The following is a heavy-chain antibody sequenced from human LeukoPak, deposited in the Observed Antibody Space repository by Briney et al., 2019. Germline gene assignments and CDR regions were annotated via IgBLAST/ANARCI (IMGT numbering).Heavy chain of an antibody. J-gene: IGHJ5*02. V-gene: IGHV4-34*01. CDR3: VRGRYYYDTSGYVVWLDP. CDR1: GGSFSGYY. Sequence: SETLSLTCAVYGGSFSGYYWSWIRQPPGKRLEWIGEINHSGSTNYNPSLKSRVTISVDTSKNQFSLKLSSVTAADTAVYYCVRGRYYYDTSGYVVWLDPWGQGTLVTVSS. CDR2: INHSGST. D-gene: IGHD3-22*01.